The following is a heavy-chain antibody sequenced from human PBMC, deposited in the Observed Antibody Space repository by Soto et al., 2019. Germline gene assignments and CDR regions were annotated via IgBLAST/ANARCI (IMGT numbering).Heavy chain of an antibody. D-gene: IGHD3-3*01. J-gene: IGHJ4*02. CDR1: GGSIRRFF. CDR2: IYDSGNT. CDR3: VGGSSEWGRIEY. V-gene: IGHV4-59*01. Sequence: SDTLSLTCSVSGGSIRRFFWSWLRQPPGKGLEYLGYIYDSGNTYYNPSLKSRGTISVDPAKNQFSLPLRSVIAADTAVYSCVGGSSEWGRIEYWGRGTLVTVSS.